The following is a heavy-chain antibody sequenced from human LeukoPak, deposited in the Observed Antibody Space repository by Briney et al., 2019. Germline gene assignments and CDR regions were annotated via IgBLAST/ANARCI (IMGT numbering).Heavy chain of an antibody. CDR2: IIPIFGTA. CDR1: GGTFSSYA. V-gene: IGHV1-69*06. CDR3: AVGLRVWGSYQWDY. J-gene: IGHJ4*02. D-gene: IGHD3-16*02. Sequence: GSSVKVTCKASGGTFSSYAISWVRQPPGQGLEWMGGIIPIFGTANYAQKFQGRVTITADKSTSTAYMELSSLRSEDTAVYYCAVGLRVWGSYQWDYWGQGTLVTVSS.